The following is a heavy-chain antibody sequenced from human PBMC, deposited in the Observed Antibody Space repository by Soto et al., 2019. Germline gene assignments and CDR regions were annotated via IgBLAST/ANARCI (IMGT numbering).Heavy chain of an antibody. D-gene: IGHD6-6*01. J-gene: IGHJ4*02. CDR1: GGTFSSNG. Sequence: QVHLVQSGAEVKKPGSSVKVSCRPSGGTFSSNGVSWVRQAPGLGLEWMGRIIPFLGTTNYAEKFQDRVTITADTSTNTAYMDLISLRSEDTAVYCCAREGYSSSSSYSFLDSWGQGTLVTVSS. V-gene: IGHV1-69*06. CDR2: IIPFLGTT. CDR3: AREGYSSSSSYSFLDS.